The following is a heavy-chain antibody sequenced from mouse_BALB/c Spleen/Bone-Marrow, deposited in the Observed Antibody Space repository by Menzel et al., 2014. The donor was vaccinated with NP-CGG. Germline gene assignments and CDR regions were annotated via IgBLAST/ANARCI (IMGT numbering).Heavy chain of an antibody. Sequence: VQLQQSAAELARPGASVKMSCKASGYTFSRYTIHWIKQRPGQGLEWIGFINPASEFSEYNQKFKDKTTLTADKSSTTAYIQLNSLTSEDSAVYYCARSGTPAWFAYWGQGTLVTVSA. CDR1: GYTFSRYT. CDR3: ARSGTPAWFAY. V-gene: IGHV1-4*02. CDR2: INPASEFS. D-gene: IGHD3-3*01. J-gene: IGHJ3*01.